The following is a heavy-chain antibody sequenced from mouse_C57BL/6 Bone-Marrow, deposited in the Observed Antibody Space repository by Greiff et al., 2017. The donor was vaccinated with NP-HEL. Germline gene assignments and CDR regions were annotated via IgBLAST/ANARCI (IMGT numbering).Heavy chain of an antibody. V-gene: IGHV5-4*01. CDR1: GFTFSSYA. CDR3: ARERDGYYFAY. Sequence: EVMLVESGGGLVKPGGSLKLSCAASGFTFSSYAMSWVRQTPEKRLEWVATISDGGSYTYYPDYVKGRFTISRDNAKNNLYLQMSHLKSEDTAMYYCARERDGYYFAYWGQGTLVTVSA. CDR2: ISDGGSYT. J-gene: IGHJ3*01. D-gene: IGHD2-3*01.